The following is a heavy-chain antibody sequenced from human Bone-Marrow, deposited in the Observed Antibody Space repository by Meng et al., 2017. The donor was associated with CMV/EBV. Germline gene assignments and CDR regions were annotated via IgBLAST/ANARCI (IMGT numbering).Heavy chain of an antibody. CDR3: ARERNDAFDI. CDR2: IYYSGST. Sequence: SETLSLTCTVSGGSVNNYYWSWIRQPPGKGLEWIGYIYYSGSTNYNPFFKSRVTISVDASKNYFSLNLRSVTAADTAVYYCARERNDAFDIWGQGTTVTVSS. D-gene: IGHD1-1*01. J-gene: IGHJ3*02. V-gene: IGHV4-59*02. CDR1: GGSVNNYY.